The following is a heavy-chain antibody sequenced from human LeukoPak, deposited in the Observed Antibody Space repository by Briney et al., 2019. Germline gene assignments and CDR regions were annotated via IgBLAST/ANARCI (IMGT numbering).Heavy chain of an antibody. V-gene: IGHV1-2*06. Sequence: GASVKVSCKASGYTFTGYYMHWVRQAPGQGLEWMGRINPNSGGTNYAQKLQGRVTMTTDTSTSTAYMELRSLRSDDTAVYYCARTSRRGEYFDYWGQGTLVTVSS. CDR1: GYTFTGYY. J-gene: IGHJ4*02. D-gene: IGHD3-16*01. CDR3: ARTSRRGEYFDY. CDR2: INPNSGGT.